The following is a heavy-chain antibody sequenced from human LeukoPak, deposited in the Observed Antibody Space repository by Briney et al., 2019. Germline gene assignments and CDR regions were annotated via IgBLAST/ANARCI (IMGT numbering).Heavy chain of an antibody. CDR2: IYNSGNT. CDR3: ARGTFDSSGYYLFDY. Sequence: SETLSLTCTVSGGSISTNYWSWIRQPAGKGLEWIGRIYNSGNTNYSPSLESRVTTSADTSKNQFSLKLSSVTAADTAVHYCARGTFDSSGYYLFDYWGQGTLVTVSS. CDR1: GGSISTNY. V-gene: IGHV4-4*07. J-gene: IGHJ4*02. D-gene: IGHD3-22*01.